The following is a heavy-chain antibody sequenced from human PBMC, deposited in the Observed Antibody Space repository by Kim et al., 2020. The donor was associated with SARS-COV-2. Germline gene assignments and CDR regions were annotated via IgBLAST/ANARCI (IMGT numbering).Heavy chain of an antibody. J-gene: IGHJ6*02. CDR2: IIPIFGTA. Sequence: SVKVSCKASGGTFSSYAISWVRQAPGQGLEWMGGIIPIFGTANYAQKFQGRVTITADESTSTAYMELSSLRSEDTAVYYCARAVRFLEWLEVYYYYGMDVGGQGTTVTGSS. V-gene: IGHV1-69*13. CDR3: ARAVRFLEWLEVYYYYGMDV. CDR1: GGTFSSYA. D-gene: IGHD3-3*01.